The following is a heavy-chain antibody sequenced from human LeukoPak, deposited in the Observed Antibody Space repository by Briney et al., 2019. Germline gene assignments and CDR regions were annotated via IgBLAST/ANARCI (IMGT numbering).Heavy chain of an antibody. CDR3: AKGGDYYDSSVGY. Sequence: GGSLRLSCQTSGFVFSNYGMHWVRQAPGKGLEWVAFIRYDGSNKYYADSVKGRFTISRDNSKNTLYLQMNSLRAEDTAVYYCAKGGDYYDSSVGYWGQGTLVTVSS. V-gene: IGHV3-30*02. CDR2: IRYDGSNK. CDR1: GFVFSNYG. D-gene: IGHD3-22*01. J-gene: IGHJ4*02.